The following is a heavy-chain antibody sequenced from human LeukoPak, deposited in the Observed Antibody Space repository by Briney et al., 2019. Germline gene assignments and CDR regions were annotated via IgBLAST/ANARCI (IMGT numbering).Heavy chain of an antibody. V-gene: IGHV3-30*04. D-gene: IGHD2-15*01. CDR3: ARDADPAARGWLDP. J-gene: IGHJ5*02. CDR1: GFTFSTYA. Sequence: PGASLRLSCAASGFTFSTYAMSWVRQAPGKGLEWVALISYDGKKDFYTDSVEGRFTVSRDDSKNTLFLQMDSLRADDTAMYFCARDADPAARGWLDPWGQGTLVTVSS. CDR2: ISYDGKKD.